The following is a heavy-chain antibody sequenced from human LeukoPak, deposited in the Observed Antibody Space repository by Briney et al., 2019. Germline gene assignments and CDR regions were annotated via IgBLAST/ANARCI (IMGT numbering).Heavy chain of an antibody. J-gene: IGHJ4*02. V-gene: IGHV4-38-2*01. D-gene: IGHD4-17*01. CDR3: AGAFTKSTVNGGY. Sequence: SETLSLTCAVSGYSISSGYYWGWIRQPPGKGLEWIGSIYHSGSTYYNPSLKSRVTISVDTSKNQFSLKLSSVTAADTAVYYCAGAFTKSTVNGGYWGQGTLVTVSS. CDR2: IYHSGST. CDR1: GYSISSGYY.